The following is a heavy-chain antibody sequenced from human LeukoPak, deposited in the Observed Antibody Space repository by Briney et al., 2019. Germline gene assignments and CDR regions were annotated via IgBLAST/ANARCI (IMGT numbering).Heavy chain of an antibody. CDR2: ISSSGSTI. Sequence: GGSLRLSCAASGFTFSDYYMSWIRQAPGKGLEWVSYISSSGSTIYYADSVKGRFTISRDNAKNSLYLQMNSPRAEDTAVYYCARSPSTDYYGSGSGYYGMDVWGQGTTVTVSS. J-gene: IGHJ6*02. CDR3: ARSPSTDYYGSGSGYYGMDV. CDR1: GFTFSDYY. V-gene: IGHV3-11*01. D-gene: IGHD3-10*01.